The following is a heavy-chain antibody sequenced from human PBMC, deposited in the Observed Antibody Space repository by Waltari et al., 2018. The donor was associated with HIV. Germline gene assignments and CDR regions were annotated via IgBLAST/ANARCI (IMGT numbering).Heavy chain of an antibody. D-gene: IGHD4-17*01. J-gene: IGHJ3*01. CDR1: GGTFSSYT. CDR3: ARLRTTVVTLPSDGFDV. V-gene: IGHV1-69*02. CDR2: IIPVFGMT. Sequence: QVQLVQSGAEVKKPGSSVHVSCKASGGTFSSYTLDWVRQAPGQGLEWMGRIIPVFGMTDYPQKFRGRVTITADKSTTTVYMELSSLRFEDTAVYYCARLRTTVVTLPSDGFDVWGQGTMVTVSS.